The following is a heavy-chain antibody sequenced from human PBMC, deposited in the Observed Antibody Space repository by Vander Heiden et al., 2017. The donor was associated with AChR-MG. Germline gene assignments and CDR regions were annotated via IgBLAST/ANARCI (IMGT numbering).Heavy chain of an antibody. CDR1: GYTFPSYY. CDR3: ARDSSGSSDAFDI. Sequence: QVQLVQSGAEVKKPGASVTVSCKASGYTFPSYYMPWVRQAPGQGLEWMGIINPSGGSTSYAQKFQGRVTMTRDTSTSTVYMELSSLRSEDTAVYYCARDSSGSSDAFDIWGQGTMVTVSS. V-gene: IGHV1-46*01. D-gene: IGHD3-22*01. CDR2: INPSGGST. J-gene: IGHJ3*02.